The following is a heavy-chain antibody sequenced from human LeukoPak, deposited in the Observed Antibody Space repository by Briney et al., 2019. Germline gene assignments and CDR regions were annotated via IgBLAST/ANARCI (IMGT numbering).Heavy chain of an antibody. D-gene: IGHD2/OR15-2a*01. Sequence: PGGSLRLSCAASGFTFDDYGMSWVRQAPGKGLEWVSGINWNGGSTGYADSVKGRFTISRDNAKNSLFLQMNSLRVEDTAVYYCARYSDNTAFSWRRFDYWGQGALVTVSS. V-gene: IGHV3-20*04. J-gene: IGHJ4*02. CDR3: ARYSDNTAFSWRRFDY. CDR1: GFTFDDYG. CDR2: INWNGGST.